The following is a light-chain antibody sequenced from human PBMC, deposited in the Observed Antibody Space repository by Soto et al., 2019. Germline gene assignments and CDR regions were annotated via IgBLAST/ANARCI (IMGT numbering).Light chain of an antibody. V-gene: IGKV3-15*01. J-gene: IGKJ3*01. CDR3: QQYNNWPL. CDR2: DAS. CDR1: QSVSSN. Sequence: EIVMTQSPATLSVSPGERATLSCRASQSVSSNLAWYQQKPGQAPGLLIYDASTRATGIPARFSGSGSGTEFTLTISSLQSEDFAVYYCQQYNNWPLFGPGTKVDIK.